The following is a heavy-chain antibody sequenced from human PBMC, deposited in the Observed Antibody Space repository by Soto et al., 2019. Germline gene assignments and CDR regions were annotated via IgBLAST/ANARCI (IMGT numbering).Heavy chain of an antibody. V-gene: IGHV4-39*02. D-gene: IGHD6-6*01. CDR1: GGSISSSSYY. CDR2: IYYSGST. J-gene: IGHJ2*01. Sequence: QLQLQESGPGLVKPSETLSLTCTVSGGSISSSSYYWGWIRQPPGKGLEWIGSIYYSGSTYYNPSLKRRVTIPVDTSKNHFSLKLSSVTAADTAVYYCARLRYSSSSEYFDLWGRGTLVTVSS. CDR3: ARLRYSSSSEYFDL.